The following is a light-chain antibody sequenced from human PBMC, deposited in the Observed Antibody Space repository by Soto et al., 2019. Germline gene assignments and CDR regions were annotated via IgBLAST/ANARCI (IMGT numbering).Light chain of an antibody. CDR1: QSLLNSNGYNY. J-gene: IGKJ2*01. CDR2: LGF. Sequence: DVVMTQSPLSLSVTPGEPASISCRSSQSLLNSNGYNYLDWYLQKPGQSPQLLIYLGFNRASGVXDXSSGSGSGTDFTLKISRVEAEDVGIYYCMQPLQLPYTFGQGTKLEIK. CDR3: MQPLQLPYT. V-gene: IGKV2-28*01.